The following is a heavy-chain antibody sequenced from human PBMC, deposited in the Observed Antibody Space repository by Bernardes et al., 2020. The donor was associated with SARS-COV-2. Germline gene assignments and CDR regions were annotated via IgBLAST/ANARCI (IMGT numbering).Heavy chain of an antibody. CDR1: GGSISSFY. CDR2: IYYSGST. J-gene: IGHJ4*02. V-gene: IGHV4-59*12. Sequence: SETLSLTCTVSGGSISSFYWSWIRQPPGKGLEWIGYIYYSGSTNYNPSLKSRVTISVDTSKNQFSLKLSSVTAADTAVYYCARYAGSNDYGDYWGQGTLVTVSS. CDR3: ARYAGSNDYGDY. D-gene: IGHD3-10*01.